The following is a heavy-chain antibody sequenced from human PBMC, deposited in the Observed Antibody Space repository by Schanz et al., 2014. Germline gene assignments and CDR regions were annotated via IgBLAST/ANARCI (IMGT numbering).Heavy chain of an antibody. CDR2: ISSSGSTI. J-gene: IGHJ6*02. D-gene: IGHD3-3*01. V-gene: IGHV3-11*01. CDR1: GFTFSDHY. CDR3: ARFLARYQYYGVDV. Sequence: VQLVESGGGMVQPGGSLRLSCAASGFTFSDHYMDWVRQAPGKGLEWVSYISSSGSTIYYADSVKGRFTISRDNAKNSLYLQMNSLRAEDTAVYYCARFLARYQYYGVDVWGQGTTVIVSS.